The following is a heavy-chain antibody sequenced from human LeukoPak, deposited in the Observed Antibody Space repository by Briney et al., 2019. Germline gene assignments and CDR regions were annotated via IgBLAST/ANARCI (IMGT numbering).Heavy chain of an antibody. D-gene: IGHD4-23*01. CDR1: GFTFSSYA. CDR2: ISSSADST. V-gene: IGHV3-23*01. J-gene: IGHJ4*02. CDR3: AKPLEKYTYGGNFDY. Sequence: PGGSLRLSCEASGFTFSSYAMSWVRQAPGKGLAWVSVISSSADSTYYADSVKGRFTISRDNSKSTLYLQMNSLRAEDTAVYYCAKPLEKYTYGGNFDYWGQGILVTVSS.